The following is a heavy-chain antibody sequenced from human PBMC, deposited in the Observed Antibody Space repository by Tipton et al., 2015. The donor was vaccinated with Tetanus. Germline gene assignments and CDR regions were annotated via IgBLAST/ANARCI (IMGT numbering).Heavy chain of an antibody. D-gene: IGHD3-22*01. Sequence: GLVKPSQTLSVTCTVSGGSISGYYWTWMRQPPGKGLEWLGYIYYRGETNYNPSVSSRLTISLDTSKNQVSLRLTSVTAADTAVYFCARIRYYPDSSAFLSDYWGRGIRVTVSS. CDR2: IYYRGET. J-gene: IGHJ4*02. V-gene: IGHV4-59*01. CDR1: GGSISGYY. CDR3: ARIRYYPDSSAFLSDY.